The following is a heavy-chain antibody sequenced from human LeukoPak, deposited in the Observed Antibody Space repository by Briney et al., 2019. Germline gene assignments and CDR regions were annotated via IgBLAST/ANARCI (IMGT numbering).Heavy chain of an antibody. J-gene: IGHJ4*02. Sequence: GGPLRLSCAASGFTFSSYGMHWVRQAPGKGLEWVAFIRYDGSNKYYADSVKGRFTISRDNSKNTLYLQMNRLRAEDTAVYYCAKDPRWFGELSPWYWGQGTLVTVSS. CDR1: GFTFSSYG. V-gene: IGHV3-30*02. CDR3: AKDPRWFGELSPWY. CDR2: IRYDGSNK. D-gene: IGHD3-10*01.